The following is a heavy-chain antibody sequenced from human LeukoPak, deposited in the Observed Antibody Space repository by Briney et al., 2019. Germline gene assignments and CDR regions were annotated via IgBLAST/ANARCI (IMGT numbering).Heavy chain of an antibody. CDR1: GGSFISYD. CDR2: IFYSGST. V-gene: IGHV4-59*12. CDR3: VRTSCGGDCYTFDY. D-gene: IGHD2-21*02. Sequence: SETLSLTCTVSGGSFISYDWSWIRQPPGKGLEWIGHIFYSGSTDYNPSLKSRVTMSVDTSKNQFSLKLSSVTAADTAVYYCVRTSCGGDCYTFDYWGQGTLVTVSS. J-gene: IGHJ4*02.